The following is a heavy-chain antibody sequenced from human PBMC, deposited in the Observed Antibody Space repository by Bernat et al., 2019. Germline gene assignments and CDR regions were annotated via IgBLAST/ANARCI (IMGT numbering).Heavy chain of an antibody. D-gene: IGHD1-20*01. CDR1: GFTVSSNY. CDR2: IYSGGST. Sequence: EVQLVESGGGLVQPGGSLRLPCAASGFTVSSNYMTWVRQDPGKGLEWVSVIYSGGSTDYADSVKGRFTISRDNSKNTLYLQMNSLRAEDTAVYYCARDRYNWNYWGQGTLVTVSS. J-gene: IGHJ4*02. CDR3: ARDRYNWNY. V-gene: IGHV3-66*01.